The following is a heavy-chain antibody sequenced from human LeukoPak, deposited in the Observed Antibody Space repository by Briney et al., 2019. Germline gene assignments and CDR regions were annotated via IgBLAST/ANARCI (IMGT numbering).Heavy chain of an antibody. CDR2: MNPNSGNT. J-gene: IGHJ6*02. Sequence: ASVKVSCKASGYTFTSYDIDWVRQAPGQGLEWMGWMNPNSGNTGYAQKFKGRVTMTRNTSISTAYMELSSLRSEDTAVYYCARFLEWLSYYYYGMDVWGQGTTVTVSS. V-gene: IGHV1-8*01. CDR1: GYTFTSYD. D-gene: IGHD3-3*01. CDR3: ARFLEWLSYYYYGMDV.